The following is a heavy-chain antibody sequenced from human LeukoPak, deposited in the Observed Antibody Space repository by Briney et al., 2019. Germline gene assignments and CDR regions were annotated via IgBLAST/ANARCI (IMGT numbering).Heavy chain of an antibody. Sequence: GGSLRLSCAASGFTFSTYGMHWVRQSPGKGLEWMALISYDGSYKDFADSVQGRFTISRDNSKNTLYLQMNSLRPEDTAVYYCASWDPQLGDAFDIWGQGTMVTVSS. D-gene: IGHD3-16*01. V-gene: IGHV3-30*03. CDR1: GFTFSTYG. CDR3: ASWDPQLGDAFDI. J-gene: IGHJ3*02. CDR2: ISYDGSYK.